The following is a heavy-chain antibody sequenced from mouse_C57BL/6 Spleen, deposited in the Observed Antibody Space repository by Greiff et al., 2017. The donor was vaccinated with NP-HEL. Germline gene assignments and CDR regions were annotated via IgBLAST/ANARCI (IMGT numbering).Heavy chain of an antibody. CDR1: GFSLTSYG. Sequence: VQLQQSGPGLVQPSQSLSITCTVSGFSLTSYGVHWVRQSPGKGLEWLGVIWSGGSTDYNAAFISGLSISKNNSKSQVFIKMNSLQADDTAIYYCARKCGNYDYFDYWGQGTTLTVSS. CDR3: ARKCGNYDYFDY. D-gene: IGHD2-1*01. J-gene: IGHJ2*01. V-gene: IGHV2-2*01. CDR2: IWSGGST.